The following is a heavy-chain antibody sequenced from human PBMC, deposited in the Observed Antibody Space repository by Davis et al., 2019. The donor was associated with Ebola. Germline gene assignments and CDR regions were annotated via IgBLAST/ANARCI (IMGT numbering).Heavy chain of an antibody. Sequence: GESLKISCAASGFIFSSYVMSWVRQAPGKGLEWVSTLGLSANTYYADSVKGRFTISRDNSKNSLYLQMNSLRDEDTAVYYCAKTYYDFWSGTYYYGMDVWGQGTTVTVSS. CDR2: LGLSANT. J-gene: IGHJ6*02. CDR1: GFIFSSYV. V-gene: IGHV3-23*01. D-gene: IGHD3-3*01. CDR3: AKTYYDFWSGTYYYGMDV.